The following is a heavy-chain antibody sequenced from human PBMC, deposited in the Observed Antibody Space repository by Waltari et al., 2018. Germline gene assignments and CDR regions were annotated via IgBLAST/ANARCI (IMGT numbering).Heavy chain of an antibody. CDR3: ARGEVGYYGSGSYYWDY. Sequence: QVQLVQSGAEVKKPGASVKVSCKASGYTFTSYGIRWVRRAPGQGLEWMGWISAYNGNTNYAQKLQGRGTMTTDTSTSTAYMELRSLRSDDTAVYYCARGEVGYYGSGSYYWDYWGQGTLVTVSS. V-gene: IGHV1-18*01. D-gene: IGHD3-10*01. J-gene: IGHJ4*02. CDR1: GYTFTSYG. CDR2: ISAYNGNT.